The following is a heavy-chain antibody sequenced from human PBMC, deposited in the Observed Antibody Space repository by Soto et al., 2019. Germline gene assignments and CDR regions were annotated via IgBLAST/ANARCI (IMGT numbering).Heavy chain of an antibody. V-gene: IGHV3-23*01. CDR3: AKQRADFGSGSDTFYLDY. D-gene: IGHD3-10*01. CDR2: LTGSGGTT. CDR1: GVTFSTYA. J-gene: IGHJ4*02. Sequence: GGSLRLSCIASGVTFSTYAMSWVRQAPGKGLEWVSGLTGSGGTTFYADSVKGRFSISRDNSNDTLYLEMNSLKAEDTAVYYCAKQRADFGSGSDTFYLDYWGPRNLVT.